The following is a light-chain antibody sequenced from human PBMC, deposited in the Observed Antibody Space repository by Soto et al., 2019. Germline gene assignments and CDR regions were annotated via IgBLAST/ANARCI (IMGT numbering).Light chain of an antibody. V-gene: IGLV2-23*02. J-gene: IGLJ1*01. CDR2: EVS. CDR3: CSYAGSSTFV. Sequence: QSVLTQPASVSESPGQSITISCTGTANDVGAYNYVSWYQQHPGKVPKLMIYEVSYRPSGVSNRFSGSKSGNTASLTISGLQAEDEADYFCCSYAGSSTFVFGTGTKVTVL. CDR1: ANDVGAYNY.